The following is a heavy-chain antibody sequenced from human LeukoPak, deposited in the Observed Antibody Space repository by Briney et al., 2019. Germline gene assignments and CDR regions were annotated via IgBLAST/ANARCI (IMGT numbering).Heavy chain of an antibody. V-gene: IGHV1-69*04. D-gene: IGHD4-17*01. CDR1: GGTFSSYA. CDR2: IIPILGIA. Sequence: SVKVSCKASGGTFSSYAISWVRQAPGQGLEWMGRIIPILGIADYAQKFQGRVTITEDKSTSTAYMELSSLRSEDTDVDSCARAHVYGDSPFDYWGQGTLVTVSS. CDR3: ARAHVYGDSPFDY. J-gene: IGHJ4*02.